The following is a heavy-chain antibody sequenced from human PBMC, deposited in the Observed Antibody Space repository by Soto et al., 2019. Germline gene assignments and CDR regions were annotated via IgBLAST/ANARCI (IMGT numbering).Heavy chain of an antibody. CDR1: GGTFSSYA. Sequence: ASVKVSCKASGGTFSSYAISWVRQAPGQGLEWMGGIIPIFGTANYAQKFQGRVTITADESTSTAYMELSSLRSEDTAVYYCARSHSSGWYFPVDYWGQGTLVTVSS. CDR3: ARSHSSGWYFPVDY. CDR2: IIPIFGTA. V-gene: IGHV1-69*13. D-gene: IGHD6-19*01. J-gene: IGHJ4*02.